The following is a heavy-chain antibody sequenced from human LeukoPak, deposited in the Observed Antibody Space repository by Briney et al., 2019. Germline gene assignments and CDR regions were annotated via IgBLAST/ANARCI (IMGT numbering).Heavy chain of an antibody. CDR3: AKDRAYDTNYYFDY. J-gene: IGHJ4*02. CDR1: GFTFVDYA. CDR2: ISWNSGSI. D-gene: IGHD3-9*01. Sequence: GGSLRLSCAASGFTFVDYAMPWVRQAPGKGLEWVSGISWNSGSIGYADSVKGRFTISRDNAKNSLYLQMNSLRAEDTALYYCAKDRAYDTNYYFDYWGQGTLVTVSS. V-gene: IGHV3-9*01.